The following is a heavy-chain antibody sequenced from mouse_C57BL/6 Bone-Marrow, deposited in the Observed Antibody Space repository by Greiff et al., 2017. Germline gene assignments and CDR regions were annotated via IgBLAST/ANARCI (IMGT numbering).Heavy chain of an antibody. CDR1: GYTFTSYW. J-gene: IGHJ4*01. Sequence: QVQLQQPGAELVKPGASVKMSCKASGYTFTSYWITWVKQMPGQGLEWIGDIYPGSGSTNYNEKYKSKATLTVDTSSSTAYMQLSSLTSEDSAVYYGERYYYYGSSYAKDYWCRGTGVTVTA. CDR3: ERYYYYGSSYAKDY. D-gene: IGHD1-1*01. CDR2: IYPGSGST. V-gene: IGHV1-55*01.